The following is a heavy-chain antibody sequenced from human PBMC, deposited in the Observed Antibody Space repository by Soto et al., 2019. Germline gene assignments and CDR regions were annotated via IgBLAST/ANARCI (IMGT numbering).Heavy chain of an antibody. CDR1: GYTFTSYA. CDR2: INAGNGNT. Sequence: ASVKGSCKASGYTFTSYAMHWGRQAPGQRLEWMGWINAGNGNTKYSQKFQGRVTITRDTSASTAYMELSSLRSEDTAVYYCARVIGGLYYFDYWGQGTLVTVSS. V-gene: IGHV1-3*01. CDR3: ARVIGGLYYFDY. J-gene: IGHJ4*02. D-gene: IGHD3-16*01.